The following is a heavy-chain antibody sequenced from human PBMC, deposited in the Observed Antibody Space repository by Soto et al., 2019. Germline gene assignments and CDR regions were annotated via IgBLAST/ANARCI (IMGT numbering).Heavy chain of an antibody. CDR3: VAWVSAHFDF. CDR1: GFTFRIHG. D-gene: IGHD2-8*01. V-gene: IGHV3-23*01. Sequence: GSLRLSCAASGFTFRIHGMSWVRQAPGKGPEWISTINSNAVTTHYADSVKGRFIISRDNSRNTLDLHMGSLRAEDTATYYCVAWVSAHFDFWGQGTLVTVSS. CDR2: INSNAVTT. J-gene: IGHJ4*02.